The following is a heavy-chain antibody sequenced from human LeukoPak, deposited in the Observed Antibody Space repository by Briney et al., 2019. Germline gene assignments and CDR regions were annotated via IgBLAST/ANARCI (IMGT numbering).Heavy chain of an antibody. J-gene: IGHJ6*03. CDR2: IYYSGST. CDR3: ARHGYYYYYMDV. CDR1: GGSISSSSYY. Sequence: SETLSLTCTVSGGSISSSSYYWGWLRQPPGKGLEWIGSIYYSGSTYYNPSLNSRVTISVDTSKNQFSLKLSSVTAADTAVYYCARHGYYYYYMDVWGKGTTVTVSS. V-gene: IGHV4-39*01.